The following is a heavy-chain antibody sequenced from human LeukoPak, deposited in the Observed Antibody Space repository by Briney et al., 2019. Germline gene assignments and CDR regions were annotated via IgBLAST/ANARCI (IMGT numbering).Heavy chain of an antibody. D-gene: IGHD3-10*01. CDR1: GFTFSSYA. CDR3: AKGGSYYGSGSYYNGIGAFDI. Sequence: GGSLRLSCAASGFTFSSYAMSWVRQALGKGLEWVSAISGSGGSTYYADSVKGRFTISRDNSKNTLYLQMNSLRAEDTAVYYCAKGGSYYGSGSYYNGIGAFDIWGQGTMVTVSS. V-gene: IGHV3-23*01. J-gene: IGHJ3*02. CDR2: ISGSGGST.